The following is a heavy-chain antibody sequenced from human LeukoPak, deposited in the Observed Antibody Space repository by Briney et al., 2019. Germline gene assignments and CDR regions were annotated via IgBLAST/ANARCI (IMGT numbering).Heavy chain of an antibody. J-gene: IGHJ4*02. CDR3: ARAYSSGWYY. D-gene: IGHD6-19*01. V-gene: IGHV3-21*01. CDR1: GFTFSSYS. Sequence: PGGSLRLSCAASGFTFSSYSMNWVRRAPGKGLGWVSSISSSSSYIYYADSVKGRFTISRDNAKNSLYLQMNSLRAEDTAVYYCARAYSSGWYYWGQGTLVTVSS. CDR2: ISSSSSYI.